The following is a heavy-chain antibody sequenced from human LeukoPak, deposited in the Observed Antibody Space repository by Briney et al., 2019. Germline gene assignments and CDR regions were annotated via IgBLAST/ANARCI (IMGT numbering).Heavy chain of an antibody. D-gene: IGHD1-1*01. CDR2: IYSGGST. V-gene: IGHV3-66*01. CDR1: GFTVSSNY. Sequence: GGSLRPSCAASGFTVSSNYMSWVRQAPGKGLEWVSVIYSGGSTYYADSVKGRFTISRDNSKNTLYLQMNSLRAEDTAVYYCARDYVGSTYYYYGMDVWGQGTTVTVSS. J-gene: IGHJ6*02. CDR3: ARDYVGSTYYYYGMDV.